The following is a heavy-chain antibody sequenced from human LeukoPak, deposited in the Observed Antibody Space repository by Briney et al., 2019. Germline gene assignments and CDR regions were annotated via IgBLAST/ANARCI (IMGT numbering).Heavy chain of an antibody. CDR3: AKPAKYFYGSETYYFFEH. Sequence: PGGSLRLSCAASGFTFSSYSMSWVRQAPGKGLEWVANIKQDGSEKYYVDSVKGRFTISRDNAKNSLYLQMNSLRVEDTAVYYCAKPAKYFYGSETYYFFEHWGQGTPVTASS. V-gene: IGHV3-7*01. D-gene: IGHD3-10*01. CDR2: IKQDGSEK. J-gene: IGHJ4*02. CDR1: GFTFSSYS.